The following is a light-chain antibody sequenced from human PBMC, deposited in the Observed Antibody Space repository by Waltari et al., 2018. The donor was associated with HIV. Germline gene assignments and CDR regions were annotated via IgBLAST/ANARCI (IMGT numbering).Light chain of an antibody. Sequence: QSVLTQPPSASGTPGQRVTIPCSGRRSNIGRNYVYWYTQHPGTAPKLLIYRNNQRPSGVPDRFSGSKSGTSASLAISGLRSEDEADYYCAAWDDSLSGLHWVFGGGTKLTVL. CDR1: RSNIGRNY. CDR2: RNN. CDR3: AAWDDSLSGLHWV. J-gene: IGLJ3*02. V-gene: IGLV1-47*01.